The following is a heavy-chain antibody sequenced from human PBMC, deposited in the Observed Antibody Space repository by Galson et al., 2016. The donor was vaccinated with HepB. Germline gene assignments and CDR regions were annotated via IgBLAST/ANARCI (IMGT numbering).Heavy chain of an antibody. J-gene: IGHJ4*02. Sequence: SLRLSCAASGFSFSSYGMHWVRQAPGKGLEWVAVIWKEGSENYYADSVKGRFTISRDTSKNTLYLLMNSLRAEDTAVYYCARGRNIWNHRSYFDYWGQGSLVTVSS. CDR1: GFSFSSYG. CDR3: ARGRNIWNHRSYFDY. CDR2: IWKEGSEN. V-gene: IGHV3-33*01. D-gene: IGHD1-20*01.